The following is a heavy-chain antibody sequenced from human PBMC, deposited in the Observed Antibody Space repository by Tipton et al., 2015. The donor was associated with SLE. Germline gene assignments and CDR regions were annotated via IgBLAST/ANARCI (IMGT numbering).Heavy chain of an antibody. CDR3: AGMSYPREGYFDY. CDR1: GGSISSSSYY. V-gene: IGHV4-39*07. J-gene: IGHJ4*02. D-gene: IGHD1-26*01. CDR2: IYYSGST. Sequence: LRLSCTVSGGSISSSSYYWGWIRQPPGKGLEWIGSIYYSGSTYYNPSLKSRVTISVDTSKNQFSLKLSSVTAADTAVYYCAGMSYPREGYFDYWGQGTQVTVSS.